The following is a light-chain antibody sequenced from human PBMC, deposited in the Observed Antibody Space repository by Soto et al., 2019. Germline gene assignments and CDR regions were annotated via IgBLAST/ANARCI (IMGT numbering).Light chain of an antibody. J-gene: IGLJ1*01. Sequence: QSVLTQPPSASGTPGQRITISCTGTSSDVGGYNSVSWYQQHPGKAPKLMIYEVNNRPSGVSNRFSGSKSGNTASLTISGLQAEDEADYYCNSYTSSTTYVIGTGTKLTVL. CDR3: NSYTSSTTYV. CDR2: EVN. V-gene: IGLV2-14*01. CDR1: SSDVGGYNS.